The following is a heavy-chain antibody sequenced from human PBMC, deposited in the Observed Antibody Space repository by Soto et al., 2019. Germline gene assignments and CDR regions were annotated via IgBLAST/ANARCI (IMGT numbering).Heavy chain of an antibody. CDR2: ISAYNGNT. CDR3: ARVRWRLGELFDYYMDV. CDR1: GYTFTSYG. V-gene: IGHV1-18*01. J-gene: IGHJ6*03. D-gene: IGHD3-10*01. Sequence: ASVKVSCKASGYTFTSYGISWVRQAPGQRLEWMGWISAYNGNTNYAQKLQGRVTMTTDTSTSTAYMELRSLRSDDTAVYYCARVRWRLGELFDYYMDVWGKGTTVTVSS.